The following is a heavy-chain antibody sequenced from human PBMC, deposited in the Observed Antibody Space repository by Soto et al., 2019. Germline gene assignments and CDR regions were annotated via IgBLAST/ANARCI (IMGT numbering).Heavy chain of an antibody. D-gene: IGHD2-21*02. V-gene: IGHV3-53*01. CDR1: GFNVNSDY. CDR3: TRDGRGLGRLSLFEY. J-gene: IGHJ4*02. CDR2: IYSGETT. Sequence: GGSMRLSCAASGFNVNSDYMNWVRQTPGKGLEWVASIYSGETTYYADSVRGRFTISSDKSKNTLYFQLSSLRIEDTAVYYCTRDGRGLGRLSLFEYWGQGVLVTVSS.